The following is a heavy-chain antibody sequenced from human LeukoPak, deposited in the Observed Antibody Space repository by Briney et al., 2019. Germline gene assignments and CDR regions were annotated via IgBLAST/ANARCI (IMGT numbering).Heavy chain of an antibody. Sequence: SETLSLTCTVSGGSISSTTYYWGWIRQPPGKGLEWIGSIYYSGSTYYNPSLKSRDTISVDRSKNQFSLKLTSVTAADTAVYYCARQIPETFDYWGQGILVTVSS. J-gene: IGHJ4*02. CDR1: GGSISSTTYY. CDR2: IYYSGST. D-gene: IGHD2-2*02. V-gene: IGHV4-39*07. CDR3: ARQIPETFDY.